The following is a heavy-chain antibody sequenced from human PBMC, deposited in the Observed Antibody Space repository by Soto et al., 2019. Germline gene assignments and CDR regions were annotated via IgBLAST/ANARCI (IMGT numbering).Heavy chain of an antibody. D-gene: IGHD2-21*02. CDR1: GFTFDDYA. CDR3: AKTRDLGKCGVHCPGNFGIDP. CDR2: VSWNSVNI. Sequence: SLRLFFTACGFTFDDYAMHWVRQAPGKALEWVSGVSWNSVNIIYADSVVGRFTISRDNARNSLYLQMNTLRPEDTALYYCAKTRDLGKCGVHCPGNFGIDPWGQGTLVTVSS. V-gene: IGHV3-9*01. J-gene: IGHJ5*02.